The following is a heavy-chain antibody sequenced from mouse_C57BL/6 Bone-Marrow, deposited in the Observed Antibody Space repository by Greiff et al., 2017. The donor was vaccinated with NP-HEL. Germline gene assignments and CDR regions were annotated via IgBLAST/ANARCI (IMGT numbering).Heavy chain of an antibody. CDR3: AGGWLLRPFDY. CDR1: GFTFSDYG. V-gene: IGHV5-17*01. CDR2: ISSGSSTI. D-gene: IGHD2-3*01. J-gene: IGHJ2*01. Sequence: EVKVVESGGGLVKPGGSLKLSCAASGFTFSDYGMHWVRQAPEKGLEWVAYISSGSSTIYYADTVKGRFTISRDNAKNTLFLQMTSLRSEDTAMYYCAGGWLLRPFDYWGQGTTLTVSS.